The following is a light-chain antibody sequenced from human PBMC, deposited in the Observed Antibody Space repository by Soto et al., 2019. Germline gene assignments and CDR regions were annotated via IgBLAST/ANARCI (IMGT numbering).Light chain of an antibody. J-gene: IGKJ1*01. CDR1: QSISRY. CDR3: QQRSSWPSWT. CDR2: DTS. V-gene: IGKV3-11*01. Sequence: EIVLKQSPATLSLSPGERATLSCRASQSISRYLAWYQQKPGQAPRLLIYDTSNRATGIPARFRGSGSGTDFTLTISSLEPEDFAVYYCQQRSSWPSWTFGQGTKVEIK.